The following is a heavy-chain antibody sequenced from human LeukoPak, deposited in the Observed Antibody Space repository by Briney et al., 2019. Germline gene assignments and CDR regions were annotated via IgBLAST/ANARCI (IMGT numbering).Heavy chain of an antibody. D-gene: IGHD2-2*01. V-gene: IGHV1-69*13. J-gene: IGHJ5*02. Sequence: ASVKVSCKASGYTFTSYAISWVRQAPGQGLEWMGGIIPIFGTANYAQKFQGRVTITADESTSTAYMELSSLRSEDTAVYYCARDSGIVVVPAAVTYNWFDPWGQGTLVTVSS. CDR1: GYTFTSYA. CDR2: IIPIFGTA. CDR3: ARDSGIVVVPAAVTYNWFDP.